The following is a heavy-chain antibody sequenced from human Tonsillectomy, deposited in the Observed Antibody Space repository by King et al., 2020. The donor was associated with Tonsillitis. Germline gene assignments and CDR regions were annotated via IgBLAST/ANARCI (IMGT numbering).Heavy chain of an antibody. Sequence: VQLVESGGGVVQPGRSLRLSCAASGFTFSTYSMHWVRQAPGKGLEWVAVISSDGSIKYCADSVKGRFTISRDNSKNTLYLQMNSLRPEDTAVFYCVRGGIPETTNWFDPWGQGTLVTVSS. J-gene: IGHJ5*02. D-gene: IGHD1-14*01. CDR1: GFTFSTYS. CDR2: ISSDGSIK. CDR3: VRGGIPETTNWFDP. V-gene: IGHV3-30-3*01.